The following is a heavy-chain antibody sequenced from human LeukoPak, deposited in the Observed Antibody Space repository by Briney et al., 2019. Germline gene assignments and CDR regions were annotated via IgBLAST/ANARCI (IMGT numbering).Heavy chain of an antibody. CDR1: GFTVSSNY. CDR3: ARGPSYGFWSGYSQHARDYYYYYMDV. J-gene: IGHJ6*03. D-gene: IGHD3-3*01. V-gene: IGHV3-53*01. CDR2: IYSGGST. Sequence: GGSLRLSCAASGFTVSSNYMSWVRQAPGKGLEWVSVIYSGGSTYYADSVKGRFTISRDNSKNTLYLQMNSLRAEDTAVYYCARGPSYGFWSGYSQHARDYYYYYMDVWGKGTTVTVSS.